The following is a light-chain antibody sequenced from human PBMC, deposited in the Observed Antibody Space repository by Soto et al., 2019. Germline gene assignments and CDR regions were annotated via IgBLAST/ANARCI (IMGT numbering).Light chain of an antibody. J-gene: IGKJ1*01. CDR1: QSVSNNY. Sequence: EIVLTQSPGTLSLSPGERATLSCRASQSVSNNYLAWYQQKPGQAPRLLIYGASNRATGIPDRFSGSGSGTEFTLTISSLQSEDFAVYFCHQYENWPKTFGQGTKVDNK. V-gene: IGKV3-20*01. CDR2: GAS. CDR3: HQYENWPKT.